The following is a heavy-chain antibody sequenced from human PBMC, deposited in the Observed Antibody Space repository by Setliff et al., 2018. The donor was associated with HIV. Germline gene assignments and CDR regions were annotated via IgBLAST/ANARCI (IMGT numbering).Heavy chain of an antibody. V-gene: IGHV4-38-2*02. CDR1: GYSISSGYY. D-gene: IGHD3-3*01. Sequence: SETLSLTCTVSGYSISSGYYWGWIRQPPGKELEWIGSVYHSGSTYYNPSLKSRVTISVDTSKNQFSLKLSSVIAADTAVYYCARIFGDQGYYYGMDVWGQGTTVTVSS. CDR3: ARIFGDQGYYYGMDV. CDR2: VYHSGST. J-gene: IGHJ6*02.